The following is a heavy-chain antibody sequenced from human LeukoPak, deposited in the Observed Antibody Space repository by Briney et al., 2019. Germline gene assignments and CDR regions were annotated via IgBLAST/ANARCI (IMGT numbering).Heavy chain of an antibody. CDR3: ARSLVRGGWFDP. CDR2: INAGNGNT. Sequence: ASVKVSCKASGYTFTSYAMHWVRQAPGQRLEWMGWINAGNGNTKYSQKFQGRVTITRDTSASTAYMELSSLRSEDTAVYYCARSLVRGGWFDPWGQGTLVTVSS. CDR1: GYTFTSYA. J-gene: IGHJ5*02. V-gene: IGHV1-3*01. D-gene: IGHD3-10*01.